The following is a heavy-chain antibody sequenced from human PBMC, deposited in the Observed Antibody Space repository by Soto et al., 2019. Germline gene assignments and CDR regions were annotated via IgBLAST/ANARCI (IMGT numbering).Heavy chain of an antibody. Sequence: QVQLAQSGAEMTKPGSSVTVSCMASGGSFSDFAFSWVRQAPGQGLEWMGGIIPMLSATNYAQRLQDRVTITADESTNTVYLALNSLTSEDTAIYYCARGAIVAVPAALSSYHDYTNYRFDSWGQGTLVTVSS. CDR3: ARGAIVAVPAALSSYHDYTNYRFDS. V-gene: IGHV1-69*01. D-gene: IGHD2-15*01. CDR1: GGSFSDFA. CDR2: IIPMLSAT. J-gene: IGHJ4*02.